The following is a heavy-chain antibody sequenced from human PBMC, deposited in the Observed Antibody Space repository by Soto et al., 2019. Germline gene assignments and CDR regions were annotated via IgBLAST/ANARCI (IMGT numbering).Heavy chain of an antibody. CDR3: ATPGIAVALGAFDI. V-gene: IGHV1-46*01. CDR2: INPSGGST. D-gene: IGHD6-19*01. Sequence: ASVKVSCKASGYTFTSYYMHWVRQAPGQGLEWMGIINPSGGSTSYAQKFQGRVTMTEDTSTDTAYMELSSLRSEDTAVYYCATPGIAVALGAFDIWGQGTMVTVSS. CDR1: GYTFTSYY. J-gene: IGHJ3*02.